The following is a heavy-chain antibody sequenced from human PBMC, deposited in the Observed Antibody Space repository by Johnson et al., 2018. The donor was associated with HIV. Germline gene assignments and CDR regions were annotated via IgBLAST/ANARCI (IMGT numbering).Heavy chain of an antibody. CDR1: GFTFSSYA. J-gene: IGHJ3*02. Sequence: QVQLVESGGGVVQPGRSLRLSCAASGFTFSSYAMHWVRQAPGKGLEWVAVISYDGSNKYYADSVKGRFTISRDNSKNTMYLQMNSLRAEDTAVYYWASWWIAEAGTPGDAFDIWGEGKMVTVSS. CDR3: ASWWIAEAGTPGDAFDI. D-gene: IGHD6-13*01. V-gene: IGHV3-30*04. CDR2: ISYDGSNK.